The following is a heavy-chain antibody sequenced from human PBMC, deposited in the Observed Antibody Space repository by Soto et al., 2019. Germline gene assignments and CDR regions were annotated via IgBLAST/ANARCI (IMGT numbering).Heavy chain of an antibody. D-gene: IGHD6-19*01. Sequence: LRLSCAASGFTFSSYGMHWVRQAPGKGLEWVAVIWYDGSNKYYADSVKGRFTISRDNSKNTLYLQMNSLRAEDTAVYYCARGIAVAGSDYWGQGTLVTVSS. CDR1: GFTFSSYG. CDR2: IWYDGSNK. V-gene: IGHV3-33*01. CDR3: ARGIAVAGSDY. J-gene: IGHJ4*02.